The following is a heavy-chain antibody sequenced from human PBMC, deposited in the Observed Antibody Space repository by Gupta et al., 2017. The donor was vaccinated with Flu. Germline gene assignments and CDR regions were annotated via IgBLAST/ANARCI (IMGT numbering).Heavy chain of an antibody. CDR2: VSYDGITK. J-gene: IGHJ3*02. D-gene: IGHD3-22*01. V-gene: IGHV3-30-3*01. CDR3: AGGSYDLNGFDI. Sequence: VRQGEGKGLDWVVVVSYDGITKYYAESGMVRFTRSRDNSKNTLYLQMNSRRAEDTALYFCAGGSYDLNGFDIWGQGTMVIVSS.